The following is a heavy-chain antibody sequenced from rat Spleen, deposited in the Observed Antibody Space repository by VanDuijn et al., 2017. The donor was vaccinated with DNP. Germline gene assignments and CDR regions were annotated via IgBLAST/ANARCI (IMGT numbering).Heavy chain of an antibody. J-gene: IGHJ2*01. V-gene: IGHV2-1*01. CDR3: TTYYGYNYVY. D-gene: IGHD1-9*01. CDR2: IWSGGST. CDR1: GFSLTSNS. Sequence: QVQLKESGPGLVQPSQTLSLTCTVSGFSLTSNSVHWVRQPPGKGLEWVGAIWSGGSTDYNSAFKSRLSISRDTSKSQVFLKMNRLQTEDTALYFCTTYYGYNYVYWGQGVMVTVSS.